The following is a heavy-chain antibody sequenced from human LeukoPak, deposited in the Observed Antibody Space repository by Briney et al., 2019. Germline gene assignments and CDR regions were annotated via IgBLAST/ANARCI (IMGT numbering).Heavy chain of an antibody. CDR1: GSSFTSYL. Sequence: LKTSTKSAGSSFTSYLICWGHQMPGKGVGWVGIIYPGDSDTRYSQSFQGQVTISADRSISTAYLQWSSLKASDTAMYSCARPGSGTIGIDYWGQGTLVTVSS. CDR2: IYPGDSDT. J-gene: IGHJ4*02. D-gene: IGHD3-10*01. V-gene: IGHV5-51*07. CDR3: ARPGSGTIGIDY.